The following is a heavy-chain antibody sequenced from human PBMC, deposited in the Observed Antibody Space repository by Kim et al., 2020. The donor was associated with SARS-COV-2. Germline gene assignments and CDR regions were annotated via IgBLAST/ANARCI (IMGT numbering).Heavy chain of an antibody. V-gene: IGHV3-21*01. J-gene: IGHJ5*02. D-gene: IGHD3-10*01. Sequence: DSVKGRFTISRDNAKNSLYLQMNSLRAEDTAVYYCARDYYGSGSYSPSDPWGQGTLVTVSS. CDR3: ARDYYGSGSYSPSDP.